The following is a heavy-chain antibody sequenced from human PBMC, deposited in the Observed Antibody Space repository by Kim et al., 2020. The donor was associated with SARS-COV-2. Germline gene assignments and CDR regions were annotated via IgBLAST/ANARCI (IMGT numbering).Heavy chain of an antibody. J-gene: IGHJ4*02. CDR3: PRDHDDDSSGYSIDY. V-gene: IGHV1-18*01. CDR1: GYTFTSYG. Sequence: ASVKVSCKASGYTFTSYGISWVRQAPGQGLEWMGWISAYNGNTNYAQKLQGRVTMTTDTSTSTAYMELRSLRSDDTAVYYCPRDHDDDSSGYSIDYWGQGTLVTVSS. D-gene: IGHD3-22*01. CDR2: ISAYNGNT.